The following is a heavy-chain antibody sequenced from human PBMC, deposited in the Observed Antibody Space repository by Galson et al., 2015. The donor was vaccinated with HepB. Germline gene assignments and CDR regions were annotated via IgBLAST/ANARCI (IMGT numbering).Heavy chain of an antibody. CDR3: ARGGSSWSPYYYYYMDV. CDR2: INPNSGGT. D-gene: IGHD6-13*01. V-gene: IGHV1-2*02. CDR1: GYTFTGYY. J-gene: IGHJ6*03. Sequence: SVKVSCKASGYTFTGYYMHWVRRAPGQGLEWMGWINPNSGGTNYAQKFQGRVTMTRDTSISTAYMELSRLRSDDTAVYYCARGGSSWSPYYYYYMDVWGKGTTVTVSS.